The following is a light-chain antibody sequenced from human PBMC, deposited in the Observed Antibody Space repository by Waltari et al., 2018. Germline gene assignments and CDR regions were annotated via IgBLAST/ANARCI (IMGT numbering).Light chain of an antibody. J-gene: IGLJ2*01. Sequence: SYVLTQPRSLSVAPGQTAMITCGGNNIRSQNVPWYQHKSGQAPVLVIYDDSDRPSGIPERFSGSKSWNTAILTISRVEAGDEAAYYCQVWDSTSDHHVIFGGGTKLTVL. CDR1: NIRSQN. CDR2: DDS. V-gene: IGLV3-21*02. CDR3: QVWDSTSDHHVI.